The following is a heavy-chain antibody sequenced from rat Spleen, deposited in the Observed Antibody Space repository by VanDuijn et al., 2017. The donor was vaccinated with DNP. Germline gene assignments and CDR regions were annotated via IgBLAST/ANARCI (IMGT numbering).Heavy chain of an antibody. V-gene: IGHV5-25*01. CDR1: EFTFTNYY. CDR3: TRVGDLHDGGDGDALDA. CDR2: ISTGGGNI. J-gene: IGHJ4*01. D-gene: IGHD1-12*02. Sequence: EVQLVESGGGLVQPGRSMKLSCAASEFTFTNYYMAWVRQAPKKGLEWVAAISTGGGNIYYRDSVKGRFTVSRDDATSTLYLQMDSLRSEDTATYYCTRVGDLHDGGDGDALDAWGQGTSVTVSS.